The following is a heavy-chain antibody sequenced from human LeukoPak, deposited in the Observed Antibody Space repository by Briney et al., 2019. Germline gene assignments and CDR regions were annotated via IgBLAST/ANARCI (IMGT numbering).Heavy chain of an antibody. V-gene: IGHV1-2*02. CDR3: ARDLYYYDSSGYYDY. Sequence: ASVKVSCKAPGYTFTGYYMHWVRQAPGQGLEWMGWINPNSGGTNYAQKFQGRVTMTRDTSISTAYMELSRLRSDDTAVYYCARDLYYYDSSGYYDYWGQGTLVTVSS. CDR2: INPNSGGT. D-gene: IGHD3-22*01. CDR1: GYTFTGYY. J-gene: IGHJ4*02.